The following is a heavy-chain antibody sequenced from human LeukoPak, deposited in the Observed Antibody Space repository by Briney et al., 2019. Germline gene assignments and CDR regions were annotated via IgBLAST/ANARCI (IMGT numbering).Heavy chain of an antibody. J-gene: IGHJ4*02. Sequence: GGSLRLSCVGSGFMFSNYYMYWVRQAPGKGLVWVSRIKNAGIDTIYADSVKGRFTVSRDNAKNTVYLQMSSLRAEDTAVYYCAKDTPLIGYASGWSRNFFDYWGQGTLVTVSS. CDR1: GFMFSNYY. CDR3: AKDTPLIGYASGWSRNFFDY. CDR2: IKNAGIDT. V-gene: IGHV3-74*01. D-gene: IGHD6-19*01.